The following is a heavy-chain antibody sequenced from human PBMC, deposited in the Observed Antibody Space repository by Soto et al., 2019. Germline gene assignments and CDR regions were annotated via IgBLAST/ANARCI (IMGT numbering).Heavy chain of an antibody. CDR3: ARGGPDIVATDPPGV. CDR2: ISLRHHST. J-gene: IGHJ3*01. D-gene: IGHD5-12*01. V-gene: IGHV1-46*01. CDR1: GYTFVDYF. Sequence: ASVKVSCKTAGYTFVDYFIHWVRQAPGQGLEWMGIISLRHHSTSYAQKFQDRLSVTRDASSTTTYMELSSLRSEATAVYYCARGGPDIVATDPPGVWGQGTMVTVSS.